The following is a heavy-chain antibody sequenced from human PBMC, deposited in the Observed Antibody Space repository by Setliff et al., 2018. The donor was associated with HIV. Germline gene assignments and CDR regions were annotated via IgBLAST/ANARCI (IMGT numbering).Heavy chain of an antibody. CDR3: ARGRKKTLAVSGTRYSDF. J-gene: IGHJ4*02. D-gene: IGHD6-19*01. V-gene: IGHV4-39*07. CDR2: INHSGKT. CDR1: GGSITRTPYY. Sequence: PSETLSLTCTVSGGSITRTPYYWGWIRQPPGEGLEWIGEINHSGKTNYNPSLKSRVTISVDTSKNQFSLKVTSVTAADMGVYYCARGRKKTLAVSGTRYSDFWGQGTLVTVSS.